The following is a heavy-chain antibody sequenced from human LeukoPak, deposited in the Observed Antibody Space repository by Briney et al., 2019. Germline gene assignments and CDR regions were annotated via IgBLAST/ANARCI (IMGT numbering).Heavy chain of an antibody. CDR1: GFTFSSYG. J-gene: IGHJ5*02. Sequence: GGSLILSCAASGFTFSSYGMHWVRQAPGKGLEWVAVISYDGSNKYYADSVKGRFTISRDNSKNTLYLQMNSLRGEDTAVYYCARGRRYNILTGYYTGNNCLDPWGQGTLVTVSS. CDR2: ISYDGSNK. CDR3: ARGRRYNILTGYYTGNNCLDP. D-gene: IGHD3-9*01. V-gene: IGHV3-30*03.